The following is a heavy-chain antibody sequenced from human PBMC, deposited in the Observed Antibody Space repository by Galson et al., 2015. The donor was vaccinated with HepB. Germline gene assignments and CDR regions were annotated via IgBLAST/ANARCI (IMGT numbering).Heavy chain of an antibody. J-gene: IGHJ4*02. CDR3: TRLGDLSGYSSS. V-gene: IGHV3-73*01. CDR1: GFTFSDSP. D-gene: IGHD6-13*01. CDR2: IRSKASNYAT. Sequence: SLRLSCAASGFTFSDSPVNWVRQPSGKGLEWVGRIRSKASNYATAYAASVKGRFTISRDDSKDTAYLHMKSLKTEDTAVYYCTRLGDLSGYSSSWGQGTLVTVSS.